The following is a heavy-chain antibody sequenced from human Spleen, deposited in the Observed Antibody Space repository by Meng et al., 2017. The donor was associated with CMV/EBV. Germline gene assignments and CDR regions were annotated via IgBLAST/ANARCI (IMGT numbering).Heavy chain of an antibody. Sequence: GESLKISCAASGFTFSNSGMSWVRQAPGKGLDWVSTISGGGDNTHYADSVKGRFTISRDNAKNSLYLQMNSLRAEDTAVYYCARESRTGSGSYSAYYYYYGMDVWGQGTTVTVSS. D-gene: IGHD1-26*01. CDR1: GFTFSNSG. V-gene: IGHV3-21*01. CDR2: ISGGGDNT. J-gene: IGHJ6*02. CDR3: ARESRTGSGSYSAYYYYYGMDV.